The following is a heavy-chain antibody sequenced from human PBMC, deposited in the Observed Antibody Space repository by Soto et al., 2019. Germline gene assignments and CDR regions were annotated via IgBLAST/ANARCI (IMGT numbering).Heavy chain of an antibody. Sequence: GGSLRLSCAASGFTFSSYAMHWVRQAPGKGLEWVAVISYDGSNKYYADSVKGRFTISRDNSKNTLYLQMNSLRAEDTAVYYCARDYKGRAAAGMMWAFVFDYWGQGTLVTVSS. D-gene: IGHD6-13*01. CDR1: GFTFSSYA. J-gene: IGHJ4*02. V-gene: IGHV3-30-3*01. CDR3: ARDYKGRAAAGMMWAFVFDY. CDR2: ISYDGSNK.